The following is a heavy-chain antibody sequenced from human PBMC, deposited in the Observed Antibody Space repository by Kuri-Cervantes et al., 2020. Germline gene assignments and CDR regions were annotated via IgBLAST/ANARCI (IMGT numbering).Heavy chain of an antibody. CDR3: ARGSSHPYDSSGYPFDY. CDR2: INHSGST. CDR1: GGSFSGYY. V-gene: IGHV4-34*01. D-gene: IGHD3-22*01. J-gene: IGHJ4*02. Sequence: SQTLSLTCAVYGGSFSGYYWSWIRQPPGKGLEWIGEINHSGSTNYNPSLKSRVTISVDTSKNQFPLKLSSVTAADTAVYYCARGSSHPYDSSGYPFDYWGQGTLVTVSS.